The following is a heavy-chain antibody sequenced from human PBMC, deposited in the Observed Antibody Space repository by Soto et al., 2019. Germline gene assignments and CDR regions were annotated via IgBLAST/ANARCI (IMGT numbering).Heavy chain of an antibody. CDR2: LYDVDGT. D-gene: IGHD4-4*01. CDR3: ATWHLQEHAYDI. CDR1: GFTVSGKKY. V-gene: IGHV3-53*01. J-gene: IGHJ3*02. Sequence: EVQLSESGGDLRQPGGSLRLSCAASGFTVSGKKYISWVRQAPGKGLEWVSALYDVDGTYYADSVKGRFTTSIDTSRTIVYLQMNSLRLDDTAVYFCATWHLQEHAYDIWGQGTTVTVSS.